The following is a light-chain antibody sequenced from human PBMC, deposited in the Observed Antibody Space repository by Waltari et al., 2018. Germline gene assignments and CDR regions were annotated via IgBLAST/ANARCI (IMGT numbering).Light chain of an antibody. CDR1: NIESKS. Sequence: SYVLTQPPSVSVAPGETARLTCGGTNIESKSVHWYRQRPGQAPVLVISYDSDRPSGIPDRLSGSNSGNTATLTISRVEAGDEADYYCQVWDANTDPGVFGTGTEVTVL. CDR3: QVWDANTDPGV. J-gene: IGLJ1*01. V-gene: IGLV3-21*01. CDR2: YDS.